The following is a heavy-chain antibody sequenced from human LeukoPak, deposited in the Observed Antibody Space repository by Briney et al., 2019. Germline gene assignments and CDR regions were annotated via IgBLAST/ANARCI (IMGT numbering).Heavy chain of an antibody. CDR2: ISAYNGNT. CDR1: GYTFTSYG. J-gene: IGHJ4*02. D-gene: IGHD6-19*01. CDR3: AGEGWAQRDTAAFDH. Sequence: ASVKVSCKASGYTFTSYGISWVRQAPGQGLEWMGWISAYNGNTNYAQKLQGRVTMTTDTSTSTAYMELRSLRSDDTAVYYCAGEGWAQRDTAAFDHWGQGTLVTVSS. V-gene: IGHV1-18*01.